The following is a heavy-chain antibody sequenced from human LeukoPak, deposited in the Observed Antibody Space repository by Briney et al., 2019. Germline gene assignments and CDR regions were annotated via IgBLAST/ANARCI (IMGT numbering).Heavy chain of an antibody. CDR2: ISHSGSTI. D-gene: IGHD3-22*01. Sequence: SGGSLRLSCEASGFSISSYEMTWVRQAPGKGLEWVSHISHSGSTISYADSVKGRFTISRDNVKNSVYLQMNSPRAEDTAVYYCARVTLIVAMDVWGKGTTVTISS. V-gene: IGHV3-48*03. CDR3: ARVTLIVAMDV. CDR1: GFSISSYE. J-gene: IGHJ6*04.